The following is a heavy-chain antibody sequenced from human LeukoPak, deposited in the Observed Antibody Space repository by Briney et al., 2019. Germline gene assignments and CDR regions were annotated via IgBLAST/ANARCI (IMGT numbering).Heavy chain of an antibody. J-gene: IGHJ5*02. D-gene: IGHD1-26*01. CDR3: AKGGGISYNPLDP. V-gene: IGHV3-30*18. Sequence: GGSLRLSCAASGFTFYNYGIHWVRQAPGKGLEWLAVISPDGYGHYADSVKGRSTVSRDNYKNTLFLQMNSLRSDDSAIYYCAKGGGISYNPLDPWGPGTLVTVSS. CDR2: ISPDGYG. CDR1: GFTFYNYG.